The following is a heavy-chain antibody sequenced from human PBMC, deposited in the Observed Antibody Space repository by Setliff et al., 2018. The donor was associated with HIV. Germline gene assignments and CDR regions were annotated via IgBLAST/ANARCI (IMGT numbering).Heavy chain of an antibody. Sequence: GGSLRLSCAASGFTFGTYWMTWLRQAPGKGLEWVANINQDGTVIFYVDSVKGRFIMSRDNAKTSVYLDMYSVRAEDTAKYYCARVDWGRFDYWGQGALVTVSS. D-gene: IGHD3-16*01. CDR3: ARVDWGRFDY. CDR2: INQDGTVI. J-gene: IGHJ4*02. CDR1: GFTFGTYW. V-gene: IGHV3-7*01.